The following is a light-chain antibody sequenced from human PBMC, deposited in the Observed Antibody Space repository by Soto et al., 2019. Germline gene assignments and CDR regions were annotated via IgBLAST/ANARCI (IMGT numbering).Light chain of an antibody. J-gene: IGLJ2*01. CDR1: SSNIGTNT. Sequence: QSVLTQPPSASGTPGQRVTISCSGGSSNIGTNTVSWYQQLPQTAPQLLVYNDYQRPSGVPARFSGSKSGTSASLAISGLPSEDEAEYFCAVWDDSLIGPVFGGGTKLTVL. CDR3: AVWDDSLIGPV. V-gene: IGLV1-44*01. CDR2: NDY.